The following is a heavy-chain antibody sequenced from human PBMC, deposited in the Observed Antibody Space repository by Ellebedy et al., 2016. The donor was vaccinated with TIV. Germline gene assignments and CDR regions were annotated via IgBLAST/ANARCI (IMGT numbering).Heavy chain of an antibody. Sequence: PGGSLRLSCVVSGFTFSSYAMTWVRQAPGKGLEWVSIISANGWTTYYANSVKGRFTISRDNSKNTLCLQMSSLRAEDTAVYFCSRRSTDFAFDSWGQGTLVTVSS. D-gene: IGHD3/OR15-3a*01. V-gene: IGHV3-23*01. CDR3: SRRSTDFAFDS. CDR2: ISANGWTT. J-gene: IGHJ4*02. CDR1: GFTFSSYA.